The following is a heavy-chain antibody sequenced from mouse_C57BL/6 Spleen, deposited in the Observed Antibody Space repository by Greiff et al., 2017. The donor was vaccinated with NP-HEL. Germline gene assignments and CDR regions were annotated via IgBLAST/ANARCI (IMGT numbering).Heavy chain of an antibody. CDR1: GFTFSDYY. Sequence: EVKLVESEGGLVQPGSSMKLSCTASGFTFSDYYMAWVRQVPEKGLEWVANINYDGSSTYYLDSLKSRFIISRDNAKNILYLQMSSLKSEDTATYYCARDVRGSSYFDYWGQGTTLTVSS. J-gene: IGHJ2*01. CDR2: INYDGSST. CDR3: ARDVRGSSYFDY. V-gene: IGHV5-16*01. D-gene: IGHD1-1*01.